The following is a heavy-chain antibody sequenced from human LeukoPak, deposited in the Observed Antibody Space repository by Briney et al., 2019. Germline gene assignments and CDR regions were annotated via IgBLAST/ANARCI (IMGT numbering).Heavy chain of an antibody. D-gene: IGHD6-13*01. V-gene: IGHV4-4*07. J-gene: IGHJ3*01. CDR3: AREPYSSSWYDL. CDR2: IYTSGST. Sequence: SETLSLTCTVSGGSISSYYWSWIRQPAGKGLEWIGRIYTSGSTNYNPSLKSRVTISVDTSKNQFSLKLSSVTAADTAVYYCAREPYSSSWYDLWGQGTMVTVSS. CDR1: GGSISSYY.